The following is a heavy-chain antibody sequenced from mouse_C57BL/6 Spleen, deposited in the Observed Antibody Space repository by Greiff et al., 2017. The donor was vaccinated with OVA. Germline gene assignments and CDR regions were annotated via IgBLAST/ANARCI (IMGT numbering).Heavy chain of an antibody. J-gene: IGHJ1*03. Sequence: VQLQQSGPELVKPGASVKIPCKASGYTFTDYNMDWVKQSHGKSLEWIGDINPNNGGTIYNQKFKGKATLTVDKSSSTAYMELRSLTSEDTAVYYCARRLLRGAYFDVWGTGTTVTVSS. V-gene: IGHV1-18*01. D-gene: IGHD1-1*01. CDR1: GYTFTDYN. CDR2: INPNNGGT. CDR3: ARRLLRGAYFDV.